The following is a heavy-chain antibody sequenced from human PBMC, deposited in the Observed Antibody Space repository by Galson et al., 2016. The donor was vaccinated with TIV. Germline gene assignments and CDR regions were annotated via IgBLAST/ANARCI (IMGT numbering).Heavy chain of an antibody. CDR3: AHFNSQAWESHYIDTGGVDAFEI. Sequence: PALVKPTQTLTLTCTFSGFSLSTSGVGVGWIRQPPGKALEWLALIYWDDDKRYSPSLKSRLTITKDTSKNHVVLTMTNMDPVDTATYYCAHFNSQAWESHYIDTGGVDAFEIWGQGTMVTVSS. CDR2: IYWDDDK. J-gene: IGHJ3*02. CDR1: GFSLSTSGVG. V-gene: IGHV2-5*02. D-gene: IGHD2-8*02.